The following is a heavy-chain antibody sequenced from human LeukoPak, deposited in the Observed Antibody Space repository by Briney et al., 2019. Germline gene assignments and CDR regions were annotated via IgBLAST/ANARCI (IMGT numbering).Heavy chain of an antibody. J-gene: IGHJ3*02. D-gene: IGHD2-8*01. CDR1: GRTFTEYY. Sequence: GGSLRLSCAASGRTFTEYYMHWIRQAPRKGLEWVSFIGGTAGNTYYADSVKGRFTISRDNAKNSLYLQMNSLRAEDTAVYYCAREWSAFDIWGQGTMVTVSS. CDR3: AREWSAFDI. CDR2: IGGTAGNT. V-gene: IGHV3-11*04.